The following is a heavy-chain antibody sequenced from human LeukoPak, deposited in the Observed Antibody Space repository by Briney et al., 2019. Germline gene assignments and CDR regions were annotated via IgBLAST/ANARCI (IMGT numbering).Heavy chain of an antibody. V-gene: IGHV1-8*03. J-gene: IGHJ4*02. Sequence: ASVKVSCKASGYTFTGYYMHWVRQAPGQGLEWMGWMNPNSGNTGYAQKFQGRVTITRNTSISTAYMELSSLRSEDTAVYYCARSAGYSNYFDYWGQGTLVTVSS. D-gene: IGHD4-11*01. CDR1: GYTFTGYY. CDR2: MNPNSGNT. CDR3: ARSAGYSNYFDY.